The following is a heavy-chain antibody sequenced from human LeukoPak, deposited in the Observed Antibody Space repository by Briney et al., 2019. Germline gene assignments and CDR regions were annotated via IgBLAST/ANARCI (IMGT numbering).Heavy chain of an antibody. CDR3: TRGLQGPDY. CDR2: INNDGSST. CDR1: GFTFSSYW. Sequence: GGSLRLSCAASGFTFSSYWMHWVRQASGKGLAWVSRINNDGSSTVYADSVKGRFTISRDNAKNTLYLQMISLRPEDTAVYYCTRGLQGPDYWGQGTLVTVSP. J-gene: IGHJ4*02. V-gene: IGHV3-74*01. D-gene: IGHD5-24*01.